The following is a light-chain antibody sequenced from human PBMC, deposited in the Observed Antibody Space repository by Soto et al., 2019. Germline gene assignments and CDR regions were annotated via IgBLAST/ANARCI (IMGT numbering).Light chain of an antibody. V-gene: IGLV1-44*01. CDR3: AAWDDSLNGNV. CDR1: SSNIGSNS. J-gene: IGLJ1*01. CDR2: YND. Sequence: QSVLTQPPSASGTPGQRVTISCSGSSSNIGSNSVNWYQQLPGTAPKLLIYYNDQRPSGVPDRFSGSKSDTSASLAISGLQSEDEADYYCAAWDDSLNGNVFGTGTKLTVL.